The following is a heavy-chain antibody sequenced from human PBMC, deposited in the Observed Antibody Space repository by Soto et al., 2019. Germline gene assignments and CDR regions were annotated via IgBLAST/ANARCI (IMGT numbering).Heavy chain of an antibody. CDR2: IYYRGST. CDR1: GGSVSSGSYY. D-gene: IGHD6-19*01. V-gene: IGHV4-61*01. Sequence: QVQLQESGPGLVKPSETLSLTCTVSGGSVSSGSYYWSWIRQPPGKGLEWIGYIYYRGSTNYNPSLTSRVTISVDTSKNQFSLKLSSVTAADTAVYYCARGIEGWYQGRYYYGMDVWGQGTTVTVSS. CDR3: ARGIEGWYQGRYYYGMDV. J-gene: IGHJ6*02.